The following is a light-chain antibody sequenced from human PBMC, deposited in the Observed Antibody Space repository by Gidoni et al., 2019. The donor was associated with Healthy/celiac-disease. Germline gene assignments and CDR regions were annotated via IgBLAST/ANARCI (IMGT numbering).Light chain of an antibody. V-gene: IGKV1-39*01. J-gene: IGKJ2*03. CDR3: QQSYSTPYS. CDR1: QSISSY. Sequence: DIQMNQSPSSLSASVGDRVTITCRASQSISSYLNWYQQKPGKAPKLLSYAASSLQSGVPSRFSGSGSGTDFTLTISSLQPEDFATYYGQQSYSTPYSFGQGTKLEIK. CDR2: AAS.